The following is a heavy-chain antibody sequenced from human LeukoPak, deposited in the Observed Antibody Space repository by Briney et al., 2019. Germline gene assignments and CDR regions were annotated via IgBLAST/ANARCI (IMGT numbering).Heavy chain of an antibody. V-gene: IGHV3-43D*03. D-gene: IGHD2-15*01. CDR2: ISWDGGSS. CDR3: AKDLGGRSGRTDYFDS. J-gene: IGHJ4*02. Sequence: GGSLRLSCAASGFTFDEFAMHWVRQAPGPGLEWFSLISWDGGSSHYTDSVKGRFTMSRDNSKNSLYLQMNSLRGEDTAFYYCAKDLGGRSGRTDYFDSWGQGTLVTVSS. CDR1: GFTFDEFA.